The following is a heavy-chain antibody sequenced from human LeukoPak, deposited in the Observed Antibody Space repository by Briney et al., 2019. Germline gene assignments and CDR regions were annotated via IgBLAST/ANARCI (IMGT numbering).Heavy chain of an antibody. J-gene: IGHJ5*02. CDR2: IYYSGST. Sequence: SQTLSLTCSVSGGSISSGDYYWSWIRQPPGKGLEWIGYIYYSGSTYYNPSLKSRVTISADTSKNQISLSLSSVTAADTALYFCARVGGHTYYDTLTGLMKWFDPWGRGTLVTVSS. D-gene: IGHD3-9*01. V-gene: IGHV4-30-4*01. CDR1: GGSISSGDYY. CDR3: ARVGGHTYYDTLTGLMKWFDP.